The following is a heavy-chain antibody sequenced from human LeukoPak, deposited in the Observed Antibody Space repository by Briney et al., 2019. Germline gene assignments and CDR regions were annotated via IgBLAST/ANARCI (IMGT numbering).Heavy chain of an antibody. D-gene: IGHD2/OR15-2a*01. V-gene: IGHV1-3*04. CDR1: GYTFTNYA. CDR2: INTDNGNR. CDR3: ARDKALTTSYGMDV. Sequence: ASVKVSCKASGYTFTNYAIHWVRQAPGQGFEWMGWINTDNGNRKYAQKFQGRVTITSDTSANTVNMELTSLRSEDTAVYFCARDKALTTSYGMDVWGQGTTVTVSS. J-gene: IGHJ6*02.